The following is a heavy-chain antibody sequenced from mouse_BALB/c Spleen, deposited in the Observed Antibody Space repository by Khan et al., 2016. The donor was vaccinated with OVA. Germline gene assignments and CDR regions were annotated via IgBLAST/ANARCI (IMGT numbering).Heavy chain of an antibody. CDR2: ISYSGST. CDR1: GYSITSDYA. CDR3: ARSIMAN. V-gene: IGHV3-2*02. J-gene: IGHJ2*01. Sequence: EVQLVESGPGLVKPSQSLSPTCTVTGYSITSDYAWNWIRQFPGNKLEWMGYISYSGSTSYNPSLKSRISITRDTSKNQFFLQLNSVTTEDTATYYCARSIMANWGQGTTPTVSS.